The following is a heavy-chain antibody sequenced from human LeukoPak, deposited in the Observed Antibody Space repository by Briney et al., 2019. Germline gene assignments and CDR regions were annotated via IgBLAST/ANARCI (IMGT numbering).Heavy chain of an antibody. CDR3: ARDAPRCSSPNCYFDC. J-gene: IGHJ4*02. Sequence: GGSLRLSCAASGFTFSSYSMNWVRQAPGKGLEWVSYISSSSNSIYYADSVKGRFTISRDNAKNSLYLQMNSLRAEDTAVYYCARDAPRCSSPNCYFDCWGQGTLVTVSS. V-gene: IGHV3-48*01. D-gene: IGHD2-2*01. CDR2: ISSSSNSI. CDR1: GFTFSSYS.